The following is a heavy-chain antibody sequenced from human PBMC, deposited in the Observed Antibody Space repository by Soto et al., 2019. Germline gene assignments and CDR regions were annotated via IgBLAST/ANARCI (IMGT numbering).Heavy chain of an antibody. CDR1: GGSINTFY. D-gene: IGHD5-12*01. CDR3: AREGSYSAYNFAHGIQLWSFDF. J-gene: IGHJ4*02. V-gene: IGHV4-4*07. Sequence: KTSETLSLTCTVSGGSINTFYWSWVRQPAGKGLEWIGRIFSSGSTSFNPSLESRAAMSVDTSKNHFSLNLSSVTAADMAVYYCAREGSYSAYNFAHGIQLWSFDFWGQGALVTVSS. CDR2: IFSSGST.